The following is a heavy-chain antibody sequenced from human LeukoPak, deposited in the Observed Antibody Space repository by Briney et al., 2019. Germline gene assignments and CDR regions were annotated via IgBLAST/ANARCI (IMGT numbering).Heavy chain of an antibody. Sequence: GGSLRLSCAASGFTFSIHWMSWVRQAPGKGLEWVANMKQDGSEKYYVDSVKGRFTVSRDYAKNTLFLQMNNLRTEVTALYFCATARNFRFEYWGQGSLVIVSA. CDR1: GFTFSIHW. V-gene: IGHV3-7*01. D-gene: IGHD1-7*01. J-gene: IGHJ4*02. CDR3: ATARNFRFEY. CDR2: MKQDGSEK.